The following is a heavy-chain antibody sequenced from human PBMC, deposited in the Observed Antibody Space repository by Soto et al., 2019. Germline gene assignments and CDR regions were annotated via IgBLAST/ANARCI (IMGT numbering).Heavy chain of an antibody. J-gene: IGHJ4*02. CDR2: IKEDGRET. V-gene: IGHV3-7*01. D-gene: IGHD3-3*01. CDR3: ARSQYRFDFGSGWDFDL. CDR1: GFTFTRHW. Sequence: VQLVESGGGLVRPGGSLRLSCAASGFTFTRHWMTWVRQAPGKGLEWVANIKEDGRETFYLDSVKGRFTISRDNTKNSLLLQMNSVGVEDAAVYYCARSQYRFDFGSGWDFDLWGQGMLVTVSS.